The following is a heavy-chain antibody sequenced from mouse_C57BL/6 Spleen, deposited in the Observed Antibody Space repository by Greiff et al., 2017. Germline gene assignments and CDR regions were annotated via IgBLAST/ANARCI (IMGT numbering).Heavy chain of an antibody. CDR3: ARGLVTTVVATN. CDR1: GYTFTSYW. Sequence: QVHVKQPGAELVMPGASVKLSCKASGYTFTSYWMHWVKQRPGQGLEWIGEIDPSDSYTNYNQKFKGKSTLTVDKSSSTAYMQLSSLTSEDSAVYNCARGLVTTVVATNWGQGTTLTVSS. J-gene: IGHJ2*01. CDR2: IDPSDSYT. D-gene: IGHD1-1*01. V-gene: IGHV1-69*01.